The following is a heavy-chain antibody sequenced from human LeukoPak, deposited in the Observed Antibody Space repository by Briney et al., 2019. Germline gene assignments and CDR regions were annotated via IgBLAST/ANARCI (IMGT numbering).Heavy chain of an antibody. CDR2: ISSSSSNI. J-gene: IGHJ4*02. D-gene: IGHD6-13*01. CDR1: GFTFSSYS. CDR3: ARGKTAASGVFDY. V-gene: IGHV3-48*01. Sequence: GGSLRLSCAASGFTFSSYSMNWVRQAPGQGLEWVSYISSSSSNIYYADSVKGRFTISRDNVKNSLYLQMNSLRAEDTAVYYCARGKTAASGVFDYWGQGTLVTVSS.